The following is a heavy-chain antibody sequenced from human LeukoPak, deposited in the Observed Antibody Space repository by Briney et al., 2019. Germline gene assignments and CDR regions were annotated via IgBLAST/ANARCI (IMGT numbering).Heavy chain of an antibody. CDR3: ARETNFWSGYPGWFDP. Sequence: ASVKVSCTASGYTFTGYYMHWVRQAPGQGLEWMGRINPNSGSTSYAQKFQGRVTMTRDTSTSTVYMELSSLRSEDTAVYYCARETNFWSGYPGWFDPWGQGTLVTVSS. CDR2: INPNSGST. D-gene: IGHD3-3*01. J-gene: IGHJ5*02. V-gene: IGHV1-46*01. CDR1: GYTFTGYY.